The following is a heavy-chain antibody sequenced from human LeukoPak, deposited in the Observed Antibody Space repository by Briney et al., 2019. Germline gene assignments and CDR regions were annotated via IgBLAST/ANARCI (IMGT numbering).Heavy chain of an antibody. Sequence: GGSLRLSCAASGFAFSNGWMSWVRQAPGKGLEWVGRIKSKSERGTTDYAAPVKGRFTISRDGSTNTVYLHMNSLKTEDTAVYFCTSNLYCSTSSCYTLDNWGQGTLVAVSP. CDR3: TSNLYCSTSSCYTLDN. CDR1: GFAFSNGW. D-gene: IGHD2-2*02. CDR2: IKSKSERGTT. J-gene: IGHJ4*02. V-gene: IGHV3-15*01.